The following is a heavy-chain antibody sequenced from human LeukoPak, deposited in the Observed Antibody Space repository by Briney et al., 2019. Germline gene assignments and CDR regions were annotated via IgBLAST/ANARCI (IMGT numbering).Heavy chain of an antibody. V-gene: IGHV4-61*02. CDR3: ARADYGGRFDY. J-gene: IGHJ4*02. D-gene: IGHD4-23*01. Sequence: SETLSLTCTVSGGSISSGSYYWSWIRQPAGKGLEWIGRIYTSGSTEYNPSLKSRVTISVDTPKNQFSLKLSSVTAADTAVYYCARADYGGRFDYWGQGTLVTVSS. CDR1: GGSISSGSYY. CDR2: IYTSGST.